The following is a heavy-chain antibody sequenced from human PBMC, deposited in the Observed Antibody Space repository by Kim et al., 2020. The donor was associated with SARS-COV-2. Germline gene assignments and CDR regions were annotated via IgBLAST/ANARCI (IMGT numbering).Heavy chain of an antibody. J-gene: IGHJ2*01. CDR3: ARGDCGSTSGYTKGYW. CDR2: IWGNGGSK. D-gene: IGHD2-2*02. CDR1: GFTFSNYA. V-gene: IGHV3-23*01. Sequence: GGSLRLSCAASGFTFSNYAMRWVRQAPGKGLEWLSTIWGNGGSKYYVDSVKGRFSVSRDNSRNTLYLQMISLRADDTAVYYCARGDCGSTSGYTKGYW.